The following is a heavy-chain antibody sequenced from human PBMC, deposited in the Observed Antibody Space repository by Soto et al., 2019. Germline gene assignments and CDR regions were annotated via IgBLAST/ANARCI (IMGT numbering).Heavy chain of an antibody. CDR1: GFTFSSYG. Sequence: GGSLRLSCAASGFTFSSYGMHWVRQAPGKGLEWVAVISYDGSNKYYADSVKGRFTISRDNSKNTLYLQMNSLRAEDTAVYYCAKDGRYCSGGSCYNAFDIWGQGTMVTVSS. D-gene: IGHD2-15*01. J-gene: IGHJ3*02. CDR3: AKDGRYCSGGSCYNAFDI. V-gene: IGHV3-30*18. CDR2: ISYDGSNK.